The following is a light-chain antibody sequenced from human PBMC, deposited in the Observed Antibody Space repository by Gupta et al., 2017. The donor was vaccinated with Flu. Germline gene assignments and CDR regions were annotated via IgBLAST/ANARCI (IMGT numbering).Light chain of an antibody. CDR2: AAS. CDR1: QGINNW. V-gene: IGKV1-12*01. J-gene: IGKJ5*01. CDR3: QQADRFPLT. Sequence: PSSVSESVGDRVTITCRSSQGINNWLAWYKQKPGKAPNLLIYAASSLQSGVPSRSSGSGSGTDFTLTINSLQPEDFATYYCQQADRFPLTFGQGTRLEIK.